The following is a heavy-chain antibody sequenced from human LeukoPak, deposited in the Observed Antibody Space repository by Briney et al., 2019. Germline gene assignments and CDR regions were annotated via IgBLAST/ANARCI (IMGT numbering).Heavy chain of an antibody. V-gene: IGHV4-34*01. J-gene: IGHJ4*02. CDR3: ARGGYDILTGPIDY. Sequence: PSETLSLTCAVYGGSFSGYYWSWIRQPPGKGLEWIGEINHSGSTNYNPSLKSRVTISVDTSKNQFSLKLSSVTAADTAVYYCARGGYDILTGPIDYWGQGTLVTVSS. CDR1: GGSFSGYY. D-gene: IGHD3-9*01. CDR2: INHSGST.